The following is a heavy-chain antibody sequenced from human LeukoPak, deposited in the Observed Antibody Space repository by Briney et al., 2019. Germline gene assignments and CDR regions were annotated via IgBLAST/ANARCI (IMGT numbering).Heavy chain of an antibody. J-gene: IGHJ1*01. CDR3: AKLPRVTMIVVVTIRGYFQH. V-gene: IGHV3-21*04. Sequence: PGGSLRLSCTASGFTFSSYTFNWVRQAPGKGLEWVSSLITSHSYIYYADSLKGRFTISRDNSKNTLYLQMNSLRAEDTDVYYCAKLPRVTMIVVVTIRGYFQHWGQGTLVTVSS. CDR1: GFTFSSYT. CDR2: LITSHSYI. D-gene: IGHD3-22*01.